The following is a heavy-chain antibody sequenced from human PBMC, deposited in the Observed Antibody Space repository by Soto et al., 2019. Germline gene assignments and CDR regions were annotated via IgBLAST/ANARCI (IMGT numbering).Heavy chain of an antibody. CDR3: ARGYDYYYYYYGMDV. J-gene: IGHJ6*02. D-gene: IGHD5-12*01. Sequence: GSLRLSCAASGFTFDDYGMSWVRQAPGKGLEWVSGINWNGGSTGYADSVKGRFTISRDNAKNSLYLQMNSLRAEDTALYYCARGYDYYYYYYGMDVWGQGTTVTVSS. V-gene: IGHV3-20*04. CDR1: GFTFDDYG. CDR2: INWNGGST.